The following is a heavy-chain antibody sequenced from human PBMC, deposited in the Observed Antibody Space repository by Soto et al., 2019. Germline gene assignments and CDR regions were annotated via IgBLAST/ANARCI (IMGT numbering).Heavy chain of an antibody. CDR2: IYPGDSDT. CDR3: ARRGSDYSYNYMDV. V-gene: IGHV5-51*01. Sequence: PGESLKISCKGSGYSFSTYWIAWVRQMPGKGLEWMGIIYPGDSDTRYSPSFQGQVTISADKSISTAYLQWSSLKASDTAIYYCARRGSDYSYNYMDVWGKGTTVTVSS. D-gene: IGHD6-6*01. J-gene: IGHJ6*03. CDR1: GYSFSTYW.